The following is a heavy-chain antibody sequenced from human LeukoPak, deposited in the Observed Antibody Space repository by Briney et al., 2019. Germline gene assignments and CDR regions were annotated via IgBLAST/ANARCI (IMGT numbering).Heavy chain of an antibody. CDR2: INPSGGST. CDR1: GYTFTSYY. V-gene: IGHV1-46*01. J-gene: IGHJ4*02. CDR3: ARQGYSGYNVDY. Sequence: ASVTVSCKASGYTFTSYYMHWVRQAPGQGLEWMGIINPSGGSTSYAQKFQGRVTMTRDMSTSTVYMELSSLRSEDTAVYYCARQGYSGYNVDYWGQGTLVTVSS. D-gene: IGHD5-12*01.